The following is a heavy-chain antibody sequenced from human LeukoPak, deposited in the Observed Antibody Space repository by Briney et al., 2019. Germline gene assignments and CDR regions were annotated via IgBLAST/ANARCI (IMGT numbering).Heavy chain of an antibody. Sequence: TSSETLSLTCTVSGGSISSYYWSWIRQPPGKGLEWIGYVYYSGSTNYNPSLKSRVTISVDTSKNQFSLKLTSVTAADTAVYYCARDFREALPADSNAFDIWGQGTMVTVSS. D-gene: IGHD2-15*01. V-gene: IGHV4-59*01. CDR2: VYYSGST. CDR1: GGSISSYY. CDR3: ARDFREALPADSNAFDI. J-gene: IGHJ3*02.